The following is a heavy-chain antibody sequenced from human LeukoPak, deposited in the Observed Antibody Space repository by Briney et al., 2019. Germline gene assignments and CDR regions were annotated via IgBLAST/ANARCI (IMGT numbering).Heavy chain of an antibody. CDR2: INPSGGST. V-gene: IGHV1-46*01. Sequence: ASVKVSCKASGYTFTSYYMHWVRQAPGQGLEWMGIINPSGGSTSYAQKFQGRVTMTRDTSTSTVYMELSSLRSEDTAVYYCARGGLTDPNARYYYYYMDVWGKGTTATVSS. CDR3: ARGGLTDPNARYYYYYMDV. D-gene: IGHD2-2*01. CDR1: GYTFTSYY. J-gene: IGHJ6*03.